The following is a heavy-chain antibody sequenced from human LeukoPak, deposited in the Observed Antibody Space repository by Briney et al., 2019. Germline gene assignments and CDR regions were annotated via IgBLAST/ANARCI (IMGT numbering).Heavy chain of an antibody. D-gene: IGHD2-15*01. J-gene: IGHJ3*02. Sequence: GGSLRLSCAASGFTFSSYSMNWVRQAPGKGLEWVSAISGSGGSTYYADSVKGRFTISRDNSKNTLYLQMNSLRAEDTAVYYCASRGVVTGAFDIWGQGTMVTVSS. CDR3: ASRGVVTGAFDI. V-gene: IGHV3-23*01. CDR2: ISGSGGST. CDR1: GFTFSSYS.